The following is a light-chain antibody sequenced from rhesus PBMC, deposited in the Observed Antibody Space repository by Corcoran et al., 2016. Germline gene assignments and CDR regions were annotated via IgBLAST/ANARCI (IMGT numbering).Light chain of an antibody. Sequence: DIQMTQSPSSLSASVGDRVTITCRASQGITNELAWYQQKPGETPKLLIYEASSLQSGIPSRFSGSGSGTDFTLTISGLQSEDFATYYCQHSYSTPWTFGQGTKVEIK. V-gene: IGKV1-21*01. CDR3: QHSYSTPWT. J-gene: IGKJ1*01. CDR2: EAS. CDR1: QGITNE.